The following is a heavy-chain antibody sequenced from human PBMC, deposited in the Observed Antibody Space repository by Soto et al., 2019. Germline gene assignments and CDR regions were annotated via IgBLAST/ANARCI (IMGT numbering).Heavy chain of an antibody. J-gene: IGHJ4*02. V-gene: IGHV3-9*01. CDR1: GFTFDDYA. CDR2: ISWNSGTK. Sequence: PGGSLRLSCAGSGFTFDDYAMHWVRQSPGKGLEWVSGISWNSGTKGYADSVKGRFTISRDNAKNSLYLQMSGLRAEDTAFYYCVKDVIGYCSAGNRFKASYFQYWGQGALVTVSS. CDR3: VKDVIGYCSAGNRFKASYFQY. D-gene: IGHD2-15*01.